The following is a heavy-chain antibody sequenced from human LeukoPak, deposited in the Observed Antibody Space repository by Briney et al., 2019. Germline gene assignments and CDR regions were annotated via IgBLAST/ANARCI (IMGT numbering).Heavy chain of an antibody. CDR2: IYPGDSDT. CDR3: ARGAGGYSSSYYYMDV. V-gene: IGHV5-51*01. Sequence: GESLKISCKGSGYSFTSYWIGWVRQMPGKGLEWMGIIYPGDSDTRYSPSFQGQVTISADKSISTAYLQWSSLKASDTAMYYCARGAGGYSSSYYYMDVWGKGTTVTVSS. CDR1: GYSFTSYW. D-gene: IGHD6-13*01. J-gene: IGHJ6*03.